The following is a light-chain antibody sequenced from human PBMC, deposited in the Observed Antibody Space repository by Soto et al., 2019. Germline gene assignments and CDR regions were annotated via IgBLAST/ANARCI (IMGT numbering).Light chain of an antibody. J-gene: IGKJ1*01. CDR3: QQYNTYPWT. CDR2: DAS. CDR1: QSISSG. Sequence: DIQMTQSPATLSASVGDRVTITCRASQSISSGLAWYHQKPGKVPKLLIDDASSLESGVPSRFSGNGSGTEFTLTISSLQPDDFATYYCQQYNTYPWTFGQGTKVEIK. V-gene: IGKV1-5*01.